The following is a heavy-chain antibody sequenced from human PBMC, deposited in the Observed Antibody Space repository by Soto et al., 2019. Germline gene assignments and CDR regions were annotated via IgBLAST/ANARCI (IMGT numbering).Heavy chain of an antibody. CDR1: GGTFSSYA. CDR2: IIPIFGTA. V-gene: IGHV1-69*01. D-gene: IGHD1-26*01. Sequence: QVQLVQSGAEVKKPGSSVKVSCKASGGTFSSYAISWVRQAPGQGLEWLGGIIPIFGTANYAQKFQGRVTITADESTSTAYMELSSMISEDTAVYYCALEGVGATTYYWYFYLWGRGTLVTVAS. J-gene: IGHJ2*01. CDR3: ALEGVGATTYYWYFYL.